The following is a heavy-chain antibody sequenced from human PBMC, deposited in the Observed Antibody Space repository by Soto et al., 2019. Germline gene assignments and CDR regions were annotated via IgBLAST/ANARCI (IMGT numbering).Heavy chain of an antibody. CDR2: ITYDGSNQ. V-gene: IGHV3-30-3*01. Sequence: GGSLRLSCAASGFIFSSYTMHWVRQAPGKGLEWVGVITYDGSNQYYADSVKGRFTISRDNSRNMLFLQMNSLRPDDTAVYYCARAPSGSYPEFDYWGQGTLVTVSS. CDR3: ARAPSGSYPEFDY. J-gene: IGHJ4*02. CDR1: GFIFSSYT. D-gene: IGHD1-26*01.